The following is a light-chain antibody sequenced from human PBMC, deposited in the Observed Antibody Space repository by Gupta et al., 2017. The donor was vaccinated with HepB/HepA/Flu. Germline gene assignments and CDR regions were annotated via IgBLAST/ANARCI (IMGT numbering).Light chain of an antibody. V-gene: IGLV2-14*03. Sequence: QPGLPQPASVSASPGQSITISRTGTSSDIGSFNSVSWYQQYPGRAPNLLIYDVTNRPPGVPHRFSGSKSGNSASLTISGLQAEDEALYYCASYKSGHTLLIFGGGTKLTVL. CDR1: SSDIGSFNS. CDR2: DVT. CDR3: ASYKSGHTLLI. J-gene: IGLJ2*01.